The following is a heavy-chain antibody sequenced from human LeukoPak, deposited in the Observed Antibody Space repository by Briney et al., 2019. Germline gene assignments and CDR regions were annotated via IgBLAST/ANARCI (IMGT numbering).Heavy chain of an antibody. V-gene: IGHV1-18*01. J-gene: IGHJ4*02. CDR3: ARDPVHAKYDSSGYLY. Sequence: ASVKVSCKASGYTFTSYGISLVRQAPGQGLEWMGWISAYNGNTNYAQKLQGRVTMTTDTSTSTAYMELRSLRSDDTAVYYCARDPVHAKYDSSGYLYWGQGTLVTVSS. D-gene: IGHD3-22*01. CDR2: ISAYNGNT. CDR1: GYTFTSYG.